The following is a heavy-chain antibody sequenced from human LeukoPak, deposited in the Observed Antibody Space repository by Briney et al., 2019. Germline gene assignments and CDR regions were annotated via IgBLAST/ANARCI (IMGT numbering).Heavy chain of an antibody. J-gene: IGHJ5*02. Sequence: SETLSLTCTVSGGSISSSSYYWGWIRQPPGKGLEWIGSIDYSGSTYYNPSLKSRVTISVDTSKNQFSLKLSSVTAADTAVYYCARRSSSWYDQRGFDPWGQGTLVTVSS. D-gene: IGHD6-13*01. V-gene: IGHV4-39*01. CDR2: IDYSGST. CDR1: GGSISSSSYY. CDR3: ARRSSSWYDQRGFDP.